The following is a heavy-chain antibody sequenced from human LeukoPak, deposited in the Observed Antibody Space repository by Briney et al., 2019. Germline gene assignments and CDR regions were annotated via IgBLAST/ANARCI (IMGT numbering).Heavy chain of an antibody. CDR3: ARTGTHWYFDL. CDR1: GFTFSSYW. D-gene: IGHD1-1*01. CDR2: INSDGSST. V-gene: IGHV3-74*01. Sequence: PGGSLRLSCAASGFTFSSYWMHWVRQAPGKGLVWVSRINSDGSSTSDADSVKGRFTISRDNAKNTLYLQMNSLRAEDTAVYYCARTGTHWYFDLWGRGTLVTVSP. J-gene: IGHJ2*01.